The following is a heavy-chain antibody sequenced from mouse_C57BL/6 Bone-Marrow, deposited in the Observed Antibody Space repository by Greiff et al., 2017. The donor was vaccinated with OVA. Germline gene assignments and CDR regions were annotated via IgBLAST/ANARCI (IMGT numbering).Heavy chain of an antibody. CDR1: GYAFTNYL. CDR3: ARPSDGYYWFAY. Sequence: QVQLQQSGAELVRPGTSVKVSCKASGYAFTNYLIEWVEQRPGQGLEWIGVINPGSGGTNYNEKFKGKATLTADKSSSTAYMQLSSLTSEDSAVYFCARPSDGYYWFAYWGQGTLVTVSA. D-gene: IGHD2-3*01. CDR2: INPGSGGT. V-gene: IGHV1-54*01. J-gene: IGHJ3*01.